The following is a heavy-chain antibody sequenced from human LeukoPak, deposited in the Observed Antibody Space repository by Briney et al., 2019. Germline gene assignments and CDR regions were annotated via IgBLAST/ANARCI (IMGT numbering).Heavy chain of an antibody. CDR3: ARDRGLVVVPADYYMDV. D-gene: IGHD2-2*01. V-gene: IGHV3-11*01. CDR2: ITTSGSST. CDR1: GFTFSDYY. Sequence: GGSLRLSCAASGFTFSDYYISWIRQAPGKGLEWVPYITTSGSSTYYADSVKGRFTISRDNAKNSLYLHMNSLRAEDTAVYYCARDRGLVVVPADYYMDVWGKGTTVIVSS. J-gene: IGHJ6*03.